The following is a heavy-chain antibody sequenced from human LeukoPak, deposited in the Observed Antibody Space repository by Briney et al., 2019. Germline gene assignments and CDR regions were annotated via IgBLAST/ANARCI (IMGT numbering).Heavy chain of an antibody. CDR2: IIPIFGTA. CDR1: GGTFSSYA. Sequence: SVKVSCKAFGGTFSSYAISWVRQAPGQGLEWMGGIIPIFGTANYAQKFQGRVTITADESTSTAYMELSSLRSEDTAVYYCARRKGSGRLDAFDIWGQGTMVTVSS. CDR3: ARRKGSGRLDAFDI. D-gene: IGHD3-10*01. V-gene: IGHV1-69*01. J-gene: IGHJ3*02.